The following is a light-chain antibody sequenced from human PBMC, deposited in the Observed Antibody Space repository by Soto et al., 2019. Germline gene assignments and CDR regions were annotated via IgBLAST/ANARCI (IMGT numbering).Light chain of an antibody. CDR1: NVGSKS. CDR3: QVWDTTSDQGV. Sequence: YELTQPPSVSVAPGQTATVTCGGTNVGSKSVHWYQQKPGQAPVLVVYDDSDRPSGIPERFSGSNSGNTATLTISRVEAGDEADYYCQVWDTTSDQGVFGTGTKLTVL. CDR2: DDS. V-gene: IGLV3-21*02. J-gene: IGLJ1*01.